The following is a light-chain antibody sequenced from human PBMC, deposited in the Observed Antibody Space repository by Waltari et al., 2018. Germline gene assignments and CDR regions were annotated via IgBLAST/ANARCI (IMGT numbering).Light chain of an antibody. CDR3: QQYGSSPIT. J-gene: IGKJ5*01. CDR1: QSVSSSY. V-gene: IGKV3-20*01. CDR2: GAS. Sequence: EIVLTQSPVTLSLSPGERATLSCRARQSVSSSYLAWYHQKPGQAPRLLIYGASTRATGIPDRFSGSESGTDFTLNISRLEPEDFAVYCCQQYGSSPITFGQGTRLEIK.